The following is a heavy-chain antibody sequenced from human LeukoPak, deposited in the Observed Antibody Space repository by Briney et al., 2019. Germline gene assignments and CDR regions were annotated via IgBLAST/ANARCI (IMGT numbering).Heavy chain of an antibody. D-gene: IGHD2-15*01. CDR3: ATDIVVVVAATPHTVTRVNDY. CDR1: RFTFSNYW. CDR2: ISYDGSNK. V-gene: IGHV3-30*03. J-gene: IGHJ4*02. Sequence: GGSLRLSCGASRFTFSNYWMSWVRQAPGKGLGWVAVISYDGSNKYYADSVKGRFTISRDNSKNTLYLQMNSLRAEDTAVYYCATDIVVVVAATPHTVTRVNDYWGQGTLVTVSS.